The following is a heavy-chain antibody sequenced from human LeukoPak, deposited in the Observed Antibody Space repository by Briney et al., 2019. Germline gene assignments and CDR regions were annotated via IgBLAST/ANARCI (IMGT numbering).Heavy chain of an antibody. J-gene: IGHJ4*02. D-gene: IGHD3-22*01. V-gene: IGHV4-61*02. CDR1: GGSISSGSYY. Sequence: PSETLSLTXTVSGGSISSGSYYWSWIRQPAGKGLEWIGRIYTSGSTNYNPSLKSRVTISVDTSKNQFSLKLSSVTAADTAVYYCAGSFLLDSSGYYRDYWGQGILVTVSS. CDR2: IYTSGST. CDR3: AGSFLLDSSGYYRDY.